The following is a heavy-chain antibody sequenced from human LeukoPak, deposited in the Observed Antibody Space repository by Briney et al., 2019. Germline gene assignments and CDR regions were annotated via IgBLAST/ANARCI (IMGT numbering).Heavy chain of an antibody. Sequence: PGGSLRLSCAASGFTFSIYGMHCVRQAPGKGLEWGAVISYDGSNKYYADSVKGRFTISRDNSKNTLYLQMNGLRAEDTAVYYCAKSLGLPSGTNHSGDYWGQGTLVTVSS. J-gene: IGHJ4*02. CDR2: ISYDGSNK. D-gene: IGHD3-10*01. V-gene: IGHV3-30*18. CDR1: GFTFSIYG. CDR3: AKSLGLPSGTNHSGDY.